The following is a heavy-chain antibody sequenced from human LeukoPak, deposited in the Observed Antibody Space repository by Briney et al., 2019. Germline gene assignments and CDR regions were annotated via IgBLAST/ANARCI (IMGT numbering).Heavy chain of an antibody. CDR2: VQHTGIS. D-gene: IGHD3-9*01. J-gene: IGHJ4*02. CDR1: GGAISAHY. Sequence: SETLSLTCSVSGGAISAHYWNWIRQPPGKGLEWIGFVQHTGISNYHPSLKSRVNMSVDTSRKQVSLTLSSVTAADTAVYYCARGDFDCKPRYDLWGQGTLVAVST. CDR3: ARGDFDCKPRYDL. V-gene: IGHV4-59*11.